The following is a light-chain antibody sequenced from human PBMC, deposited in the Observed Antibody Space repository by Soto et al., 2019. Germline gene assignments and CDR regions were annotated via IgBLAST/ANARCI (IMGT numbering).Light chain of an antibody. Sequence: QSALTQPASVSGSPGQSITISCTRTSSDVGAYNYVSWYQQHPGKAPKLMIYEVSNRPSGVSTRFSGSKSGNTASLTISGLQAEDEANYYCGSSTSSSSLVLFGGGTKVTVL. V-gene: IGLV2-14*01. CDR1: SSDVGAYNY. CDR3: GSSTSSSSLVL. CDR2: EVS. J-gene: IGLJ2*01.